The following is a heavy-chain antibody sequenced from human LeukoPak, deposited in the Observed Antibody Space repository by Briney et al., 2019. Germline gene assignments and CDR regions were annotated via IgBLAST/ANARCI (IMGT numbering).Heavy chain of an antibody. D-gene: IGHD6-13*01. V-gene: IGHV3-33*08. J-gene: IGHJ5*02. CDR3: ARDHESLLAAAGFNWFDP. CDR2: IWYDGSNK. CDR1: GFTFSSYG. Sequence: QAGGSLRLSCAASGFTFSSYGMHWVRQAPGKGLEWVAVIWYDGSNKYYADSVKGRFTISRDNSKNTLYLQMNSLRAEDTAVYYCARDHESLLAAAGFNWFDPWGQGTLVTVSS.